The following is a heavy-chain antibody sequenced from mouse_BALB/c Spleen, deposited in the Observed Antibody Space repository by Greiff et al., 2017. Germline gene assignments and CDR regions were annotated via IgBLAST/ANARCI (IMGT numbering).Heavy chain of an antibody. J-gene: IGHJ2*01. V-gene: IGHV5-6*01. Sequence: EVKLVESGGDLVKPGGSLKLSCAASGFTFSSYGMSWVRQTPDKRLEWVATISSGGSYTYYPDSVKGRFTISRDNAKNTLYLQMSSLKSEDTAVYYCAREGTTATDYWGQGTTLTVSS. CDR1: GFTFSSYG. CDR3: AREGTTATDY. D-gene: IGHD1-2*01. CDR2: ISSGGSYT.